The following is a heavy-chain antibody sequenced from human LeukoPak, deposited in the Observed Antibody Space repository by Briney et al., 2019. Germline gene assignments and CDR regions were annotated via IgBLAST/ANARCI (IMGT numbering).Heavy chain of an antibody. CDR1: GFSVSDNS. Sequence: LAGGSLRLSCTVSGFSVSDNSMSWVRQAPGKGLEWVSFIYSGTAHYSDSVKGRFTISRDNSKNTLYLQMNSLRAEDTAVYYCARRAGAYSHPYDYWGQGTLVTVSS. CDR3: ARRAGAYSHPYDY. D-gene: IGHD4/OR15-4a*01. J-gene: IGHJ4*02. V-gene: IGHV3-53*01. CDR2: IYSGTA.